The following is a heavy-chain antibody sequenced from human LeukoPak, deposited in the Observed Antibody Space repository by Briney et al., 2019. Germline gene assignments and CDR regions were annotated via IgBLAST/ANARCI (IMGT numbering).Heavy chain of an antibody. CDR2: IIPIFGTA. J-gene: IGHJ6*03. Sequence: SVKVSCKASGGTFSSYSISWVLHAPGHGLECRVGIIPIFGTANYVQKFQGRVTITADKSTSTAYMELSSLRSEDTAVYYCASSGARFSYYYMDVWGKGTTVTVSS. CDR3: ASSGARFSYYYMDV. V-gene: IGHV1-69*06. CDR1: GGTFSSYS. D-gene: IGHD1-26*01.